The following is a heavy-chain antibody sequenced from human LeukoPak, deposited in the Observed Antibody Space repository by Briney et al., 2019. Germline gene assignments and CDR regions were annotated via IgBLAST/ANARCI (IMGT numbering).Heavy chain of an antibody. D-gene: IGHD2-21*01. CDR1: GGSISSYC. CDR3: SNDSRGGDYDDY. V-gene: IGHV4-4*07. J-gene: IGHJ4*02. CDR2: IYTSGST. Sequence: SETLSLTCTVSGGSISSYCWNWIQQLAAKGLEWIGRIYTSGSTNYNASFKSRVTILLGASTSQFSLQLTALTAADAAVFYCSNDSRGGDYDDYWGQGHGGSVSS.